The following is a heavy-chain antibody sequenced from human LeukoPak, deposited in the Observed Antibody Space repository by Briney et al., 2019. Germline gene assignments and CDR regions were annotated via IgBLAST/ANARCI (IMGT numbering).Heavy chain of an antibody. Sequence: GGSLRLSCAASGFTFSSYDMHWVRQATGKGLEWVSAIGTTGDTYYPDSVRGRFTISRENAKNSLYLQMNSLRAGDTAVYYCASSPSYSSSWYALDSWGQGTLVNVSS. J-gene: IGHJ4*02. CDR3: ASSPSYSSSWYALDS. D-gene: IGHD6-13*01. CDR2: IGTTGDT. V-gene: IGHV3-13*01. CDR1: GFTFSSYD.